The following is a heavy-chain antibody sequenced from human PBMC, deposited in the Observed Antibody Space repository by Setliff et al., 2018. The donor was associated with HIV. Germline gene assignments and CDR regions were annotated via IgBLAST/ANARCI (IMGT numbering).Heavy chain of an antibody. Sequence: GGSLRLSCAASGFTFSNYKMIWVRQAPGKGLEWVSSISSSSSYIFYTDSVNGRFTISRDNAKNSLYLQMNSLRAEDTAVYYCARDWASAGYCSGGSCYAFDIWGQGTMVTVSS. CDR3: ARDWASAGYCSGGSCYAFDI. J-gene: IGHJ3*02. D-gene: IGHD2-15*01. CDR2: ISSSSSYI. CDR1: GFTFSNYK. V-gene: IGHV3-21*06.